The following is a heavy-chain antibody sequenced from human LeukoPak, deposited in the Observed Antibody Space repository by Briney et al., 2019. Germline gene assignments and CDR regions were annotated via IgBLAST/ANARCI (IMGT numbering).Heavy chain of an antibody. J-gene: IGHJ4*02. D-gene: IGHD1-26*01. Sequence: PSETLSPTCAVYGGSFSGYYWSWIRQPPGKGLEWIGEINHSGSTNYNPSLKSRVTISVDRSKNQFSLKLSSVTAADTAVYYCARVWSSFPYYFDYWGQGTLVTVSS. CDR2: INHSGST. CDR1: GGSFSGYY. V-gene: IGHV4-34*01. CDR3: ARVWSSFPYYFDY.